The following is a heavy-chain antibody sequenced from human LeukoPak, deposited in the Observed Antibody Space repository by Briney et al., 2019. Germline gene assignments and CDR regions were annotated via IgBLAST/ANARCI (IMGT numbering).Heavy chain of an antibody. CDR1: GDSINSYY. CDR3: ARECRSSGWFES. Sequence: SETLSLTCTVSGDSINSYYRSWIRQPPGKGLEWVGFISYSGNTQYNPSLESRVTISVDTSNNQFSLELSSVTAADTAVYYCARECRSSGWFESWGQGTMVTVSS. D-gene: IGHD6-19*01. J-gene: IGHJ3*01. V-gene: IGHV4-59*01. CDR2: ISYSGNT.